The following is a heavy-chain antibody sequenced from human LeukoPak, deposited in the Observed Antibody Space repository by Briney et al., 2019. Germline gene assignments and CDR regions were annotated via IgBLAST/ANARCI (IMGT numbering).Heavy chain of an antibody. CDR1: GYTFTSYD. D-gene: IGHD1-26*01. CDR2: MKPNTGNT. V-gene: IGHV1-8*01. CDR3: ARANVGLDY. J-gene: IGHJ4*02. Sequence: GASVKVSCKASGYTFTSYDINWVRQATGQGLEWMGWMKPNTGNTGYTEKFQGRVTITADKSTSTAYMELSSLRSEDTAVYYCARANVGLDYWGQGTLVTVSS.